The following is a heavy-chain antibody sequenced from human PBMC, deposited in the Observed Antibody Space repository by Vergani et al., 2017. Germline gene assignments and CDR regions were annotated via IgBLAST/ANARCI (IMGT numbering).Heavy chain of an antibody. D-gene: IGHD3-22*01. CDR3: ARDLYYDSSGPFDY. CDR1: GGSFSGYY. CDR2: INSDGSST. V-gene: IGHV3-74*01. Sequence: VQLQQWGAGLLKPSETLSLTCAVYGGSFSGYYWSWIRQPPGKGLVWVSRINSDGSSTSYADSVKGRFTISRDNAKNTLYLQMNSLRAEDTAVYYCARDLYYDSSGPFDYWGQGTLVTVSS. J-gene: IGHJ4*02.